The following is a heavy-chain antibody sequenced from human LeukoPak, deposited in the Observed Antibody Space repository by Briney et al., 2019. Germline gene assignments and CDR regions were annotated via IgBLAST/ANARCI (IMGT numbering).Heavy chain of an antibody. D-gene: IGHD6-19*01. V-gene: IGHV1-8*03. J-gene: IGHJ4*02. CDR2: MNPNSGNT. CDR3: ARGPFSEPGIAVAGSFDY. CDR1: GYTFTSYD. Sequence: ASVKVSCKASGYTFTSYDINWVRQATGQGLEGMGWMNPNSGNTGYAQKFQCRVTITRNTSISTAYMELRSLRSEDTAVYYCARGPFSEPGIAVAGSFDYWGQGTLVTVSS.